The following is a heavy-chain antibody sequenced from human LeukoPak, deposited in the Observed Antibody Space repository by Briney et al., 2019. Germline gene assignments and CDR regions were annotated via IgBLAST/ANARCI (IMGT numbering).Heavy chain of an antibody. V-gene: IGHV3-21*01. D-gene: IGHD3-22*01. J-gene: IGHJ4*02. Sequence: GGSLRLFCTASGISFRSYSMNWVRQAPGKGLEWVSSISSTSSYIYYADSVKGRFTVSRDNAKNSLYLQMNSLRAEDTAVYYCARDQGSSGFYYGYWGQGTLVTVSS. CDR2: ISSTSSYI. CDR1: GISFRSYS. CDR3: ARDQGSSGFYYGY.